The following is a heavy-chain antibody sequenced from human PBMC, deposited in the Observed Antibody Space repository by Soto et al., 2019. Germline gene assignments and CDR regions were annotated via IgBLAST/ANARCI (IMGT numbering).Heavy chain of an antibody. V-gene: IGHV3-30*03. J-gene: IGHJ2*01. D-gene: IGHD3-16*01. CDR2: ISYDRKQT. CDR1: GVTFKDYG. CDR3: ARDGWGSNWYFDL. Sequence: GGSLRLSCGAPGVTFKDYGMHWGRQDPGKGLEWVAVISYDRKQTYYADSVKGRFTISKDKSKRTLFLQMNSLRVDDTAVYYCARDGWGSNWYFDLWGRGTLVTVSS.